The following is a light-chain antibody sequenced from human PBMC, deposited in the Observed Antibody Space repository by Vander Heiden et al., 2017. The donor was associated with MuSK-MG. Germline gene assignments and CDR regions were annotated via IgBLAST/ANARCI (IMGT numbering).Light chain of an antibody. CDR3: QAWDNTNVI. CDR2: QDY. V-gene: IGLV3-1*01. Sequence: SYEVTQPPSVSVSPGQTASITCSGDKLGNKYVSWYQQKPGQSPVVVIFQDYRRPPGIPERFAGSNSGNTATLTISGTQAVDEDDYYCQAWDNTNVIFGGGTKLAVL. J-gene: IGLJ2*01. CDR1: KLGNKY.